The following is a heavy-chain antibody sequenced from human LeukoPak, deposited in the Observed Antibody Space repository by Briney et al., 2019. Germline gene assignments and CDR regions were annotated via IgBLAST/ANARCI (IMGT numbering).Heavy chain of an antibody. CDR2: INPSGGST. CDR1: GYTFTTYY. V-gene: IGHV1-46*03. D-gene: IGHD1-26*01. J-gene: IGHJ4*02. Sequence: ASVKVSCKASGYTFTTYYMHWVRQAPGQGLEWMGIINPSGGSTIYAQKFQGRVTMTRDTSTSTVYMELSSLRSEDTAVYYCARDGSVLGGAFDYWGQGTLVTVSS. CDR3: ARDGSVLGGAFDY.